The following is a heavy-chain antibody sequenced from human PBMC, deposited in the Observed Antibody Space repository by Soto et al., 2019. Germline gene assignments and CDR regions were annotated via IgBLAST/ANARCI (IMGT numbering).Heavy chain of an antibody. V-gene: IGHV1-18*01. J-gene: IGHJ6*03. CDR3: ARGTMVRGVINYYYMDV. Sequence: ASVKVSCKASGYTLTSYGISWVRQAPGQELDWMGWISAYNGNTNYAQKLQGRVTMTTDTSTSTAYMELRSLRSDDTAVYYCARGTMVRGVINYYYMDVWGKGTTVTVSS. CDR1: GYTLTSYG. CDR2: ISAYNGNT. D-gene: IGHD3-10*01.